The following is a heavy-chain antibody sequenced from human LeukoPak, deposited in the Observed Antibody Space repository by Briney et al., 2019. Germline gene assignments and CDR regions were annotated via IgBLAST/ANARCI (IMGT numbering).Heavy chain of an antibody. CDR2: IKRKTDGGTI. V-gene: IGHV3-15*01. D-gene: IGHD3-22*01. CDR3: TTYDNSAYYSDY. CDR1: GFTFSNAW. Sequence: GGSLRLSCAASGFTFSNAWMSWVRQAPGKGLEWVGRIKRKTDGGTIEYTAPVKGRFTISRDDSENTLYLQMNSLKAEDTAVYYCTTYDNSAYYSDYWGQGTLVTASS. J-gene: IGHJ4*02.